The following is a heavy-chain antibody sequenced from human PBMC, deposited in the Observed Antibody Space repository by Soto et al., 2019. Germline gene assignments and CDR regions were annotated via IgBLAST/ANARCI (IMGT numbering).Heavy chain of an antibody. D-gene: IGHD3-10*01. CDR1: GFTFSSYG. V-gene: IGHV3-33*01. Sequence: PGGSLRLSCAASGFTFSSYGMHWVRQAPGKGLEWVAVIWYDGSNKYYADYVKGRFTISRDNSKNTLYLQMNSLRAEDTAVYYCAREAKSMVRGVILYYGMDVWGQGTTVTVSS. CDR3: AREAKSMVRGVILYYGMDV. CDR2: IWYDGSNK. J-gene: IGHJ6*02.